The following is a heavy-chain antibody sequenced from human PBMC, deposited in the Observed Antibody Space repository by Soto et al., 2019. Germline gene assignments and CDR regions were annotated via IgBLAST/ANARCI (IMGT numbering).Heavy chain of an antibody. CDR3: ARHPGGNGLYLYFDK. D-gene: IGHD1-1*01. CDR2: MYYSGST. CDR1: GGSISGGGYY. V-gene: IGHV4-31*03. J-gene: IGHJ4*02. Sequence: QVQLQESGPGLVKPSQTLSLTCTVSGGSISGGGYYWSWIRQHPGKGLEWIGYMYYSGSTQYNPSLKRRFTMSIDTSRNQFSLKLSSVTAADTAVYYCARHPGGNGLYLYFDKWGQGTLVTVSS.